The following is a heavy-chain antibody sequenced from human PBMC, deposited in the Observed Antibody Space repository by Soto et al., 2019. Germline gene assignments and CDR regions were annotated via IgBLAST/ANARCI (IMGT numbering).Heavy chain of an antibody. V-gene: IGHV4-39*01. CDR3: ARLGYSSSWGYYYYGMDV. Sequence: SETLSLTCTVSGGSISSSSYYSGWIRQPPGKGLEWIGSIYYSGSTYYNPSLKSRVTISVDTSKNQFSLKLSSVTAADTAVYYCARLGYSSSWGYYYYGMDVWGQGTTVT. J-gene: IGHJ6*02. D-gene: IGHD6-13*01. CDR2: IYYSGST. CDR1: GGSISSSSYY.